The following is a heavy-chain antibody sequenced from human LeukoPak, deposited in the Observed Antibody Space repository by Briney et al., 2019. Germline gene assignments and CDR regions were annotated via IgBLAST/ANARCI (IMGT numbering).Heavy chain of an antibody. V-gene: IGHV4-59*08. CDR2: IYYSGST. CDR1: GGSISSYY. D-gene: IGHD2-15*01. CDR3: ARQGPYCSGGSCYWAANWFDP. Sequence: KSSETLSLTCTVSGGSISSYYWSWIRQPPGKGLEWIGYIYYSGSTNYNPSLKSRVTISVDTSKNQFSLKLSSVTAADTAVYYCARQGPYCSGGSCYWAANWFDPWGQGTLVTVSS. J-gene: IGHJ5*02.